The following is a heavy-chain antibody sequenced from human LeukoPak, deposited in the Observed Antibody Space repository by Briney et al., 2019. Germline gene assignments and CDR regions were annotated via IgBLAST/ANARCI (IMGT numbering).Heavy chain of an antibody. CDR1: GESFSGYY. V-gene: IGHV4-34*01. D-gene: IGHD1-26*01. J-gene: IGHJ5*02. Sequence: PSETLSLTCAVYGESFSGYYWSWIRQPPEKGLEWIGEINDSGRTNYNPSLESRITISVDTSKNQFSLKLSSVTAADTAVYYCARHSGGTYYVNFDPWGQGTLVTVSS. CDR2: INDSGRT. CDR3: ARHSGGTYYVNFDP.